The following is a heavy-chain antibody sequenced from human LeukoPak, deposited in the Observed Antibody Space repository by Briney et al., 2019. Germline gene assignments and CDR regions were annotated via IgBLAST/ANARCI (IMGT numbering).Heavy chain of an antibody. J-gene: IGHJ5*02. CDR1: GFTFSSYA. D-gene: IGHD3-22*01. Sequence: GGSLRLSCAASGFTFSSYAMSWVRQAPGKGLEWVSVIYSGGSTYYADSVKGRFTISRDNSKNTLYLQMNSLRAEDTAVYYCARKYYYDSSGYYPGPFDPWGQGTLVTVSS. CDR2: IYSGGST. CDR3: ARKYYYDSSGYYPGPFDP. V-gene: IGHV3-53*01.